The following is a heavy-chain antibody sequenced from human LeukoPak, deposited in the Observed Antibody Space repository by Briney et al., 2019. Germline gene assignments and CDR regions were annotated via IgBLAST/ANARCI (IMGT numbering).Heavy chain of an antibody. CDR3: AKRGVVIRGVLVIGFHKEAYYFDY. D-gene: IGHD3-10*01. V-gene: IGHV3-23*01. CDR2: ISESGGGT. CDR1: GIRLSNYG. J-gene: IGHJ4*02. Sequence: PGGSLRLSCVVSGIRLSNYGMSWVRQAPGKGLEWVSGISESGGGTNYADSVKGRFTISRDNPLSTLYLQMNSLRAEDTAVYFCAKRGVVIRGVLVIGFHKEAYYFDYWGQGILVTVSS.